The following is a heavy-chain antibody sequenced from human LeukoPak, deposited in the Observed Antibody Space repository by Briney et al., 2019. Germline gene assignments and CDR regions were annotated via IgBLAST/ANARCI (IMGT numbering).Heavy chain of an antibody. V-gene: IGHV5-51*01. D-gene: IGHD6-19*01. CDR3: ARRAAVAFDY. J-gene: IGHJ4*02. Sequence: GESLKISCKGSGYSFTSYWFGWVRQLPGKSLEWMGIIYPGDSDTRYSPSFQGQVTISADKSISTAYLQWSSLKASDTAVYYCARRAAVAFDYWGQGTLVTVSS. CDR2: IYPGDSDT. CDR1: GYSFTSYW.